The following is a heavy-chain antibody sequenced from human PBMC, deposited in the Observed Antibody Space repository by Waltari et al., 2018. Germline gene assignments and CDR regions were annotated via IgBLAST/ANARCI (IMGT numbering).Heavy chain of an antibody. V-gene: IGHV1-8*01. CDR3: ASWLYDSTTPRDY. CDR2: MNHNRSNT. J-gene: IGHJ4*02. CDR1: GYTFTSYD. Sequence: QVQLVTSWAEVKPPGASVKVSCTASGYTFTSYDLNWVRQATGQGLEWMGWMNHNRSNTGYAQKFQGRGTMTRNTSISTAYMELSSLRAEDTAVYYCASWLYDSTTPRDYWGQGTLVTVSS. D-gene: IGHD3-22*01.